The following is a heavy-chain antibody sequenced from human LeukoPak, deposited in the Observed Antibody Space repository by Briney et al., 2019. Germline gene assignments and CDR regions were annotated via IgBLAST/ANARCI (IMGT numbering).Heavy chain of an antibody. Sequence: SETLSLTCTVSGGSISSYYWGWIRQPPGKGLEWIGYIYYSGSTNYNPSLKSRVTISVDTSKNQFSLKLSSVTAADTAVYYCAKDNGCGELFAEPHACDIWGQGTMVTVSS. CDR1: GGSISSYY. J-gene: IGHJ3*02. D-gene: IGHD3-10*01. CDR2: IYYSGST. V-gene: IGHV4-59*01. CDR3: AKDNGCGELFAEPHACDI.